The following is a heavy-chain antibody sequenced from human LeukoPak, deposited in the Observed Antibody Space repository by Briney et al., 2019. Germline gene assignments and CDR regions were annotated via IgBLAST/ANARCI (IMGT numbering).Heavy chain of an antibody. V-gene: IGHV4-59*01. CDR2: IYYSGST. CDR1: GGSISSYY. Sequence: SETLSLTCTVSGGSISSYYWSWIRQPPGKGLEWIGYIYYSGSTNYNPSLKSRVTISVDTSKNQFSLKLSSVTAADTAVYYCARGDILTGYSNWGQGTLVTVSS. CDR3: ARGDILTGYSN. D-gene: IGHD3-9*01. J-gene: IGHJ4*02.